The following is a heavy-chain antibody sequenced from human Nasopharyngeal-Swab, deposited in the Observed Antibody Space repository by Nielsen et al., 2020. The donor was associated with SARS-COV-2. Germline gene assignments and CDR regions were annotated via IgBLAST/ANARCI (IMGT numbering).Heavy chain of an antibody. CDR3: TRDLDY. Sequence: VRQAPGKGLEWVAHIKLDGSEKYYADSVKGRFTISRDNGKNVLYLQMDKLRTEDTAVYYCTRDLDYWGRGTLVTVSS. V-gene: IGHV3-7*01. D-gene: IGHD1-1*01. CDR2: IKLDGSEK. J-gene: IGHJ4*02.